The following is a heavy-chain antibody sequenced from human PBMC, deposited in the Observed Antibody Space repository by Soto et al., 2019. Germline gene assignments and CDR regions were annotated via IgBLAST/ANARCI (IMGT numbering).Heavy chain of an antibody. CDR2: ISGSGVDT. D-gene: IGHD3-9*01. CDR1: GFTFSSYA. V-gene: IGHV3-23*01. CDR3: AKMAGAILAGHYQQQD. J-gene: IGHJ1*01. Sequence: EVQLLESGGGLVQRGGSLRLSCAASGFTFSSYAMSWVRQAPGKGLEWVSTISGSGVDTYYADSVRGRFTISRDNSKKAVYLRMSRLRCEDTAVYYCAKMAGAILAGHYQQQDWGRGSLVTVSS.